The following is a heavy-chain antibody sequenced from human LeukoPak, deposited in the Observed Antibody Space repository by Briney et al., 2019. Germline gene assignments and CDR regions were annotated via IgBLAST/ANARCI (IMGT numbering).Heavy chain of an antibody. Sequence: SETLSLTSAVYGGSFSGYYWSWIRQPPGKGLEWIGEISHSGSTNYNPSLKSRVTISVDTSKNQFSLKLSSVTAADTAVYYCARAFPTMVRGVIIPFRYWGQGTLVTVSS. V-gene: IGHV4-34*01. J-gene: IGHJ4*02. CDR1: GGSFSGYY. CDR3: ARAFPTMVRGVIIPFRY. D-gene: IGHD3-10*01. CDR2: ISHSGST.